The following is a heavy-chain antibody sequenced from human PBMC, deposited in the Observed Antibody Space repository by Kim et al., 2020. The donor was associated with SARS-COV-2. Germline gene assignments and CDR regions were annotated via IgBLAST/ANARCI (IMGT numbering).Heavy chain of an antibody. Sequence: GTNDAQKFQGRVTMTRDTSISTVYMELSRLRSDDTAVYYCARDKDWYFDLWGRGTLVTVSS. V-gene: IGHV1-2*02. CDR2: GT. J-gene: IGHJ2*01. CDR3: ARDKDWYFDL.